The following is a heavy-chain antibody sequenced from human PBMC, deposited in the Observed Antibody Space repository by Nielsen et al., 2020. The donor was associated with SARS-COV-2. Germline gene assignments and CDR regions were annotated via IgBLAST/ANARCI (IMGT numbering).Heavy chain of an antibody. Sequence: GESLKISCAASGFTFDDYGMSWVRQAPGKGLEWVSGINWNGGSTGYADSVKGRFTISRDNAKNSLYLQMNSLRAEDTALYHCARAVWGNCSSTSCYFDYWGQGTLVTVSS. D-gene: IGHD2-2*01. CDR2: INWNGGST. CDR1: GFTFDDYG. J-gene: IGHJ4*02. CDR3: ARAVWGNCSSTSCYFDY. V-gene: IGHV3-20*01.